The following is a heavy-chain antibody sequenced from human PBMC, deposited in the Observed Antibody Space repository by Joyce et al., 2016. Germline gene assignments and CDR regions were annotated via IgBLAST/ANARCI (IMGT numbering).Heavy chain of an antibody. V-gene: IGHV3-23*01. CDR1: GFPFSSYA. CDR3: AKALSPYYDYIWGSYLDAFDI. Sequence: EVQLLESGGGLVQPGGSLRLSCAASGFPFSSYAMSWVRPAPGKGLEWVSAISGRGTSTYYADSVKGRFTISRDNSKNTLYLQMNSLRAEDTAVYYCAKALSPYYDYIWGSYLDAFDIWGQGTMVTGSS. CDR2: ISGRGTST. J-gene: IGHJ3*02. D-gene: IGHD3-16*02.